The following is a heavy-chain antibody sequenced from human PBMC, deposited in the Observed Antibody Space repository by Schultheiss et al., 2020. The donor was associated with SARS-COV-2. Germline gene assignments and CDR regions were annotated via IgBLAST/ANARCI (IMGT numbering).Heavy chain of an antibody. CDR2: ISSGSSYI. CDR1: GFIFSDYN. D-gene: IGHD6-25*01. V-gene: IGHV3-21*01. Sequence: GSLRLSCAASGFIFSDYNMNWVRQAPGKGLEWISSISSGSSYIHYADSVKGRFTISRDNAKNSLYLQMNSLRAEDTAVYYCTRAAAFEYWGQGTLVTVSS. J-gene: IGHJ4*02. CDR3: TRAAAFEY.